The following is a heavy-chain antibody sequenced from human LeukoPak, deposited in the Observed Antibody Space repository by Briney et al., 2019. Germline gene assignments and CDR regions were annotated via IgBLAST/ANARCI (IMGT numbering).Heavy chain of an antibody. V-gene: IGHV3-21*01. J-gene: IGHJ4*02. CDR2: ISSSSSYI. CDR3: ASEPDYYDSSGDKKIDY. Sequence: GGSLRLSCAASGFTFSSYSMNWVRQAPGKGLEWVSSISSSSSYIYYADSVKGRFTISRDNAKNSLYLQMNSLRAEDTAVYYCASEPDYYDSSGDKKIDYWGQGTLVTVSS. D-gene: IGHD3-22*01. CDR1: GFTFSSYS.